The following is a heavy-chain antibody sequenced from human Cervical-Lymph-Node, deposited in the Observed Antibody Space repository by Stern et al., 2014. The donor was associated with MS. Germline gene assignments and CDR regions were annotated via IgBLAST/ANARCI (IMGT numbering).Heavy chain of an antibody. CDR3: AKPSSPSHYYYYGMDV. D-gene: IGHD6-6*01. CDR2: VSYDGSNK. J-gene: IGHJ6*02. V-gene: IGHV3-30*18. CDR1: GFTFSSYG. Sequence: VQLLESGGGVVQPGRSLRLSCAASGFTFSSYGMHWVRQAPGKGLEWVAVVSYDGSNKYYADSVKGRFTISRDNAKNTLYLQMNSLRAEDTAVYYCAKPSSPSHYYYYGMDVWGQGTTVTVSS.